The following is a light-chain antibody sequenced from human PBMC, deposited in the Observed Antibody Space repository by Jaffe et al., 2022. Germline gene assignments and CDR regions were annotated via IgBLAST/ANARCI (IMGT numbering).Light chain of an antibody. CDR3: AAWDDSLNGVV. CDR1: SSNIGSNT. J-gene: IGLJ2*01. CDR2: SNN. Sequence: QSVLTQPPSASGTPGQRVTISCSGSSSNIGSNTVNWYQQLPGTAPKLLIYGSNNQRPSGVPDRFSGSKSGTSASLAISGLQSEDEADYYCAAWDDSLNGVVFGGGTKLTVL. V-gene: IGLV1-44*01.